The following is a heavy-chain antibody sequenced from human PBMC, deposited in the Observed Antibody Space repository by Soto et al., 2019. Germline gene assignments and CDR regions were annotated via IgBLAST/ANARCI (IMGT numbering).Heavy chain of an antibody. Sequence: PSETLSLTCAVYGGSFSGYYWSWIRQPPGKGLEWIGEINHSGSTNYNPSLKSRITVSPDTSKNQFSLQLTSVTPEDTAVYYCARGSWDDVSGHYYMDVWDKGTTVTVSS. CDR2: INHSGST. V-gene: IGHV4-34*01. J-gene: IGHJ6*03. CDR1: GGSFSGYY. CDR3: ARGSWDDVSGHYYMDV. D-gene: IGHD1-1*01.